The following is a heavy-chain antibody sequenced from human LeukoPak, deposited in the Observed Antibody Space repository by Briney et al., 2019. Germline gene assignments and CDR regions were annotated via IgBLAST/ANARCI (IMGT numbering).Heavy chain of an antibody. CDR3: ARVDSGHDYGPS. CDR2: INPNSGDT. Sequence: SSVKVSCKASGYTFTAYYMHWVRQVPGQGLEWMGRINPNSGDTDYAQKFQGRVIMTRDTSISTAYMEVSRLRSDDTAVYYCARVDSGHDYGPSWGQGTTVTVSS. D-gene: IGHD5-12*01. CDR1: GYTFTAYY. V-gene: IGHV1-2*06. J-gene: IGHJ3*01.